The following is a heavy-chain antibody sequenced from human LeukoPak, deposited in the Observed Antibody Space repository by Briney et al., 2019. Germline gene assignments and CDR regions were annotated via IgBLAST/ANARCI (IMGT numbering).Heavy chain of an antibody. J-gene: IGHJ4*02. V-gene: IGHV4-4*09. CDR2: IYTSGST. D-gene: IGHD4-23*01. Sequence: SETLSLTCTVSGGSISSYYWSWIRQPPGKGLEWIGYIYTSGSTNYNPSLKSRVTISVDTSKNQFSLKLSSVTAADTAVYYCARQYGYGGNSLFDYWGQGTLVTVSS. CDR1: GGSISSYY. CDR3: ARQYGYGGNSLFDY.